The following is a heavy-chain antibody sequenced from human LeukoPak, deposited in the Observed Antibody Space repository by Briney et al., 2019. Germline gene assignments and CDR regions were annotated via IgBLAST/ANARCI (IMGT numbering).Heavy chain of an antibody. CDR3: ARGGYYYGSGT. V-gene: IGHV4-34*01. CDR2: INHSGST. CDR1: GGCLSGYY. J-gene: IGHJ2*01. Sequence: SETLSLTCAVYGGCLSGYYWSWIRQPPGKGLEWIGEINHSGSTNYNPSLKSRVTISVDTSKNQFSLKLSSVTAADTAVYYCARGGYYYGSGTWGRGTLVTVSS. D-gene: IGHD3-10*01.